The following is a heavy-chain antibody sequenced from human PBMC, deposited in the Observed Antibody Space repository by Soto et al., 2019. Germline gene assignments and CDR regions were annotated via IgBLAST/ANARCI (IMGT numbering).Heavy chain of an antibody. Sequence: EVQLVESGGGLVKPGGSLRLSCAASGFTFTDVWMTWVRQAPGKGLEWVGRIKRKIDGETTDYAAPVKGRFTISRDDLKRTLFLQMNRLNSEDTAVYYCAVDVQCSSTNCPGAFDIWGQGTMVTVSS. CDR3: AVDVQCSSTNCPGAFDI. D-gene: IGHD2-2*01. CDR2: IKRKIDGETT. V-gene: IGHV3-15*01. J-gene: IGHJ3*02. CDR1: GFTFTDVW.